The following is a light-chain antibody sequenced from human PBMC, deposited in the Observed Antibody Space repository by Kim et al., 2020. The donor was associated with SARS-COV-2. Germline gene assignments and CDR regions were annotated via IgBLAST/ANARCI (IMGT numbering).Light chain of an antibody. V-gene: IGLV3-21*04. CDR3: QVWDSDGDHPL. J-gene: IGLJ2*01. Sequence: ARGQTVRITCGGSNIKSRSVRWYQQKPGQAPVLVIFYDSDRPSGIPERFSGSNSGNTATLTISGVEAGDEADYFCQVWDSDGDHPLFGDGTQLTVL. CDR1: NIKSRS. CDR2: YDS.